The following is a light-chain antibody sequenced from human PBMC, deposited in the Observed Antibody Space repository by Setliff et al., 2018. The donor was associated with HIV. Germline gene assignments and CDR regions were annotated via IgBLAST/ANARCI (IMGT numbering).Light chain of an antibody. CDR1: SSDVRRYDL. CDR3: CSNTGSNTYV. V-gene: IGLV2-23*01. J-gene: IGLJ1*01. CDR2: QAT. Sequence: QSALAQPASVSGSPGQSITISCTGTSSDVRRYDLVSWYQQHPGKAPKLIIYQATKRPSGVSNRFSGSKSGNTASLTISGLQAEDEADYYCCSNTGSNTYVFGTGTKVTVL.